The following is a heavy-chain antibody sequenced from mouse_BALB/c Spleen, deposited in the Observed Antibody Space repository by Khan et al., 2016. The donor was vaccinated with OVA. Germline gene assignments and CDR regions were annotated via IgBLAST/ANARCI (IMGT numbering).Heavy chain of an antibody. CDR3: ARKGYGDGRGTLFDC. CDR1: GFSLNNYS. V-gene: IGHV2-2*02. Sequence: QVQLQQSGPGLVQPSQSLSITCTVSGFSLNNYSVHWVRQSPGKGLEWLGVIWSAGSTDYNAAFISRLTISKDNSRSQVFFKMNSLQPNDTAIYXCARKGYGDGRGTLFDCWGQGTLVPVAA. J-gene: IGHJ3*01. CDR2: IWSAGST. D-gene: IGHD2-13*01.